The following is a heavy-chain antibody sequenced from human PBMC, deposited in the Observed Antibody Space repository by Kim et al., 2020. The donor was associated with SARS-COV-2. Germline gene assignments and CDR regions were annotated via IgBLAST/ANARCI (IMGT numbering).Heavy chain of an antibody. V-gene: IGHV3-48*03. CDR3: ARDFGKSYGFQY. J-gene: IGHJ4*02. Sequence: YYADSVKGRFTISRDNVENSLYLQMNSLRAEDTGVYYCARDFGKSYGFQYWGQGALVTVSS. D-gene: IGHD5-18*01.